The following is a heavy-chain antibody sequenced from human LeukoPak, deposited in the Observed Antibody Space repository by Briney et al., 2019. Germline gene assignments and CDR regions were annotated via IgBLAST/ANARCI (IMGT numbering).Heavy chain of an antibody. J-gene: IGHJ4*02. Sequence: GGSLRLSCAASGFTFSGYGMSWVRQSPGKGLEWVSALSGSGDTTYYADSVKGRFSISRDNSKKTLYLQLSSLRAEDTAVYYCAKWGGYCSSTSCYLSYWGQGTLVTVSS. CDR2: LSGSGDTT. V-gene: IGHV3-23*01. CDR1: GFTFSGYG. D-gene: IGHD2-2*01. CDR3: AKWGGYCSSTSCYLSY.